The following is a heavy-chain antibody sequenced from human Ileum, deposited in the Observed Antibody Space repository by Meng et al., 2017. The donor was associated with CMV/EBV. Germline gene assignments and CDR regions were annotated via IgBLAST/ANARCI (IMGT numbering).Heavy chain of an antibody. D-gene: IGHD2-2*01. CDR2: ISSSGNTI. CDR3: ARRYCSSTSCTIDY. CDR1: GFTFRSYD. J-gene: IGHJ4*02. V-gene: IGHV3-48*03. Sequence: GGSLRLSCPASGFTFRSYDMNWVRQAPGKGLEWVSYISSSGNTIYYAASVKGRFTISRDNAKNSLYLQMNSLRAEDTAVYYCARRYCSSTSCTIDYWGQGTLVTVSS.